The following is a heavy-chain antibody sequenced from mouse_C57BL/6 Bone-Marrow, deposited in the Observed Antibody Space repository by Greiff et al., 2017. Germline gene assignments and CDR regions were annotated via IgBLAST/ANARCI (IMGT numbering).Heavy chain of an antibody. V-gene: IGHV1-81*01. J-gene: IGHJ3*01. CDR1: GYTFTSYG. CDR3: ARHYYGSSYGGAY. CDR2: IYPRSGNT. Sequence: VQLQQSGAELARPGASVKLSCKASGYTFTSYGISWVKQRTGQGLEWIGEIYPRSGNTYYNEKFKGKATLTADKSSSTAYMELRSLTSEDSAVYFCARHYYGSSYGGAYWGQGTLVTVSA. D-gene: IGHD1-1*01.